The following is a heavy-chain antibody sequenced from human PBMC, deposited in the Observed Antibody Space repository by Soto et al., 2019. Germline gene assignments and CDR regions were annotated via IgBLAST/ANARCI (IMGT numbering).Heavy chain of an antibody. Sequence: GASVKVSCTASGYTFTSYDINWVRQATGQGLEWMGWMNPNRGNTGYAQKFQGRVTMTRNTSISTAYMELSSLRFEYTAVYYCASLSGYGLNYMDVWGKGTTVTVSS. CDR2: MNPNRGNT. D-gene: IGHD5-12*01. J-gene: IGHJ6*03. V-gene: IGHV1-8*01. CDR3: ASLSGYGLNYMDV. CDR1: GYTFTSYD.